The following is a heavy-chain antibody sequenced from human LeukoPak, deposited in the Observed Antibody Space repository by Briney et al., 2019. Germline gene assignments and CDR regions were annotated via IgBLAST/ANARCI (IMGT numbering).Heavy chain of an antibody. CDR1: GGSISSYY. CDR2: IYYSGST. J-gene: IGHJ6*02. D-gene: IGHD2-15*01. Sequence: AETLSLTCTVSGGSISSYYWSWIRQPPGKGLEWIGYIYYSGSTNYNPSLKSRVTISVDTSKNQFSLKLSSVTAADTAVYYCARHPGGVVGASFYYGMDVWGQGATVTVSS. CDR3: ARHPGGVVGASFYYGMDV. V-gene: IGHV4-59*08.